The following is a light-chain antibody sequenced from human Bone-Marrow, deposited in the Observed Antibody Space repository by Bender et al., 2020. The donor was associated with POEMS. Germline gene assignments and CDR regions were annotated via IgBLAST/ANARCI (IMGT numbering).Light chain of an antibody. Sequence: QSALTQPASVSGSPGQSITVSCTATSSAVGRYNLVSWYQQHPGKVPKLIIYGVSNRPSEISNRFSGSKSGSTASLTISGLQTEDEADYYCSSYTNTNTVIFGGGTKVTVL. J-gene: IGLJ2*01. CDR3: SSYTNTNTVI. CDR1: SSAVGRYNL. CDR2: GVS. V-gene: IGLV2-14*02.